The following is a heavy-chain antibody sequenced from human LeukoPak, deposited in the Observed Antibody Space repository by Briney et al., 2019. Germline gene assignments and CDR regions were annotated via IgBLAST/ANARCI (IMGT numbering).Heavy chain of an antibody. CDR1: GFTFSSYE. J-gene: IGHJ3*02. V-gene: IGHV3-48*03. D-gene: IGHD5-24*01. CDR2: ISSAGIYI. CDR3: ARGLETPRGFDI. Sequence: GGSLRLSCAASGFTFSSYEMNWVRQAPGRGLEWVSSISSAGIYIYYAESVKGRFTISRDNAKNSLYLEMNSLRVEDTGVYYCARGLETPRGFDIWGQGTMVTVSS.